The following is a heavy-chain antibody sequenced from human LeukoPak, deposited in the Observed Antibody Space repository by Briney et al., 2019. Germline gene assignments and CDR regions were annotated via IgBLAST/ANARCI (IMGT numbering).Heavy chain of an antibody. V-gene: IGHV1-8*01. CDR2: MNPNSGNT. CDR1: GYTFTSYD. D-gene: IGHD3-10*01. Sequence: ASVKVSCKASGYTFTSYDINWVRRATGQGLEWMGWMNPNSGNTGYAQKFQGGVTMTRNTSISTAYMELSSLRSEDTAVYYCARWGVITFFDYWGQGTLVTVSS. J-gene: IGHJ4*02. CDR3: ARWGVITFFDY.